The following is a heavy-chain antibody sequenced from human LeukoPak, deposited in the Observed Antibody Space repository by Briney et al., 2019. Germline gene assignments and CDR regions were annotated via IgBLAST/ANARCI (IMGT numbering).Heavy chain of an antibody. Sequence: SETLTLACTVSGGSVSTYYWSWIRQPPGKELEWIGYVSHSGNTNCNPSLKSRLTMSLDTSKNHFSLRLSYVNAADTAVYYCAIAGSGWSVDDWGQGSLVTVSS. CDR2: VSHSGNT. V-gene: IGHV4-59*02. CDR1: GGSVSTYY. J-gene: IGHJ4*02. D-gene: IGHD6-19*01. CDR3: AIAGSGWSVDD.